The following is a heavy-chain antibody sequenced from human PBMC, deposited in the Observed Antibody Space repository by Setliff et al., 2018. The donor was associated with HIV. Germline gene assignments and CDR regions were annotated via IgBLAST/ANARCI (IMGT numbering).Heavy chain of an antibody. D-gene: IGHD1-26*01. J-gene: IGHJ4*02. Sequence: PGGSLRLSCAASGFTFSSYAMHWVRQAPGKGLEWVAVIWYDGSNKYYADSVKGRFTISRDNSKNTLYLQMNSLRAEDTAVYYCARYQWELLKGAIDYWGQGTLVTVSS. CDR1: GFTFSSYA. V-gene: IGHV3-33*08. CDR2: IWYDGSNK. CDR3: ARYQWELLKGAIDY.